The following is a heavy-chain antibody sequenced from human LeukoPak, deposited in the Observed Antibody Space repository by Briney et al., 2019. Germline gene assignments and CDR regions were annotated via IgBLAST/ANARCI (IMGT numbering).Heavy chain of an antibody. J-gene: IGHJ3*02. CDR1: GYTFTSYG. V-gene: IGHV1-18*01. CDR2: ISAYNGNT. Sequence: ASVKVSCKASGYTFTSYGISWVRQAPGQGLEWMGWISAYNGNTNHAQKLQGRVTMTTDTSTSTAYMELRSLRSDDTAVYYCARGPPGITMIVVVVPDIWGQGTMVTVSS. CDR3: ARGPPGITMIVVVVPDI. D-gene: IGHD3-22*01.